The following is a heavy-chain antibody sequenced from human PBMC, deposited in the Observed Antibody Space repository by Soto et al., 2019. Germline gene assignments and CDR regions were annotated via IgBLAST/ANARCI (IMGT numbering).Heavy chain of an antibody. CDR1: GFTFSNYA. CDR2: ISGSGGRT. J-gene: IGHJ4*02. V-gene: IGHV3-23*01. D-gene: IGHD6-13*01. CDR3: AKDQGSSWYEVNY. Sequence: EVQLLESGGGLVQPGGSLRLSCAASGFTFSNYAVTWVRQAPGKGLEWVPTISGSGGRTYYADSVKGRFTISRDNSKNTLYLQMNSLRAEDTAVYYCAKDQGSSWYEVNYWGQGTLVTVSS.